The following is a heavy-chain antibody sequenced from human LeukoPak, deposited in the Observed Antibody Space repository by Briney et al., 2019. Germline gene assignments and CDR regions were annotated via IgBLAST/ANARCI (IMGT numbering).Heavy chain of an antibody. CDR1: GYSFTSYW. CDR2: IYPGDFDT. D-gene: IGHD1-26*01. J-gene: IGHJ4*02. V-gene: IGHV5-51*01. CDR3: ARHRIVGATTPFDY. Sequence: GEPLKISCKCSGYSFTSYWIAWVRQMPGKGLEWMGIIYPGDFDTRNSPSFQGQVTISADKSISTAYLQWSSLKASDTAMYYCARHRIVGATTPFDYWGQGTLVTVSS.